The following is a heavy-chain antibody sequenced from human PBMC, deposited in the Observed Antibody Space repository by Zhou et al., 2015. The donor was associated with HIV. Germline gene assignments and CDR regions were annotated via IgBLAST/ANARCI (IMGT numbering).Heavy chain of an antibody. CDR1: GGTFSSYA. J-gene: IGHJ4*02. CDR3: ARARAPYYYDSSGYYQFDY. V-gene: IGHV1-69*01. D-gene: IGHD3-22*01. CDR2: IIPIFGTA. Sequence: QVQLVQSGAEVKKPGSSVKVSCKASGGTFSSYAISWVRQAPGQGLEWMGGIIPIFGTANYAQKFQGRVTITADESTSTAYMELSSLRSEDTAVYYCARARAPYYYDSSGYYQFDYWGQGTLVTVSS.